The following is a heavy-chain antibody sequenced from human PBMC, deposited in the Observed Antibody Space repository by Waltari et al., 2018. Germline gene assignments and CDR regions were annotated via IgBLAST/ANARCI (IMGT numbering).Heavy chain of an antibody. J-gene: IGHJ4*02. D-gene: IGHD3-9*01. Sequence: EVQLVESGGGLVQPGGSLRLSSAASGFTFNIYAMSWVRQAPGKGLEWVSAISGSGGSTYYADSVKGRFTISRDNSKNTLYLQMNSLRAEDTAVYYCATSYYDILTGYSTPWYWGQGTLVTVSS. V-gene: IGHV3-23*04. CDR2: ISGSGGST. CDR3: ATSYYDILTGYSTPWY. CDR1: GFTFNIYA.